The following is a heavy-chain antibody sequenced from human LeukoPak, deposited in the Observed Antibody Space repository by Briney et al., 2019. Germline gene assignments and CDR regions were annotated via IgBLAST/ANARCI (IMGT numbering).Heavy chain of an antibody. CDR2: TSSDGRNQ. CDR3: AKDRSSITWPYDFFYSLDV. Sequence: RSLRLSCATSGFNFRNYGMHWVRQAPGKGLEWVAGTSSDGRNQFYGDSVKGRFTISSDSSQKTVSLQMSSLRPEDTALYYCAKDRSSITWPYDFFYSLDVWGQGTTVTVSS. J-gene: IGHJ6*01. V-gene: IGHV3-30*18. CDR1: GFNFRNYG. D-gene: IGHD2/OR15-2a*01.